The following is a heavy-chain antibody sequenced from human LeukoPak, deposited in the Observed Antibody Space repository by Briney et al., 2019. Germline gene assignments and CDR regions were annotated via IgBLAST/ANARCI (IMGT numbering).Heavy chain of an antibody. Sequence: GGSLRLSCAASGFTFSDYYMSWIRQAPGKGLEWVSYISSSGSTIYYADSVKGRFTISRDNAKNSLYPQMNSLRAEDTAVYYCARGSDTAMVPLSYWGQGTLVTVSS. D-gene: IGHD5-18*01. V-gene: IGHV3-11*01. J-gene: IGHJ4*02. CDR1: GFTFSDYY. CDR3: ARGSDTAMVPLSY. CDR2: ISSSGSTI.